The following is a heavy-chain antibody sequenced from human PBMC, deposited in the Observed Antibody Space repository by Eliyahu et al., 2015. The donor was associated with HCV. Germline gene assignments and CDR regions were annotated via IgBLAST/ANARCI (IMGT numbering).Heavy chain of an antibody. CDR3: TTGAPGGFDYYLDV. CDR1: GFTFXKXW. Sequence: EVQLVESGGGLVKPGGSLRLSCAASGFTFXKXWXSWVRQAPGKGLEXXGRXTSKTDGGTTDYAAPVKGRFTISRDDSKSTLYLQMNSLKTEDTAVYYCTTGAPGGFDYYLDVWGQGTTVTVSS. J-gene: IGHJ6*03. V-gene: IGHV3-15*01. D-gene: IGHD3-10*01. CDR2: XTSKTDGGTT.